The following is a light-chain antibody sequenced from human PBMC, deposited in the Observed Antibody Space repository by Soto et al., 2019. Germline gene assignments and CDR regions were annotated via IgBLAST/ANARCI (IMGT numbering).Light chain of an antibody. CDR2: EVR. V-gene: IGLV2-14*03. CDR3: SSYTTSSTRV. J-gene: IGLJ1*01. CDR1: SSDVGAYDF. Sequence: QSVLTQPASVSGSPGQSITISCTGTSSDVGAYDFVSWYQQHPDKAPKLMIYEVRNRPSGVSNRFSGSKSVNTATLTISGLQAEDEADYYCSSYTTSSTRVFGTGNKVTVL.